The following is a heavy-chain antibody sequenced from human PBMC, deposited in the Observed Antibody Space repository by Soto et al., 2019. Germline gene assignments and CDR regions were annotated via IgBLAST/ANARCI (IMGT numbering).Heavy chain of an antibody. Sequence: GGSLRLSCAASGFSFSDLWMHWVRQAPGKGLVWVSRVTSDGSGTAYADSVKGRFTISRDNAKNTVYLQMNSLRAEDTAVYYCAKADYGGPFDYWGQGTLVTVSS. V-gene: IGHV3-74*01. CDR1: GFSFSDLW. J-gene: IGHJ4*01. D-gene: IGHD4-17*01. CDR2: VTSDGSGT. CDR3: AKADYGGPFDY.